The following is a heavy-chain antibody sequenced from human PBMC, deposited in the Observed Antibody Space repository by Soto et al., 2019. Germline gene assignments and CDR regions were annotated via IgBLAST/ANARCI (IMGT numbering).Heavy chain of an antibody. D-gene: IGHD2-15*01. Sequence: GGSLRLSCAAYGFTFSSYGMHWVRQAPGKGLEWVAVISYDGSNKYYADSVKGRFTISRDNSKNTLYLQMNSLRAEDTAVYYCAKDNGEGGKVYYYYGKDVWGQGTTVTVSS. J-gene: IGHJ6*02. CDR3: AKDNGEGGKVYYYYGKDV. CDR2: ISYDGSNK. CDR1: GFTFSSYG. V-gene: IGHV3-30*18.